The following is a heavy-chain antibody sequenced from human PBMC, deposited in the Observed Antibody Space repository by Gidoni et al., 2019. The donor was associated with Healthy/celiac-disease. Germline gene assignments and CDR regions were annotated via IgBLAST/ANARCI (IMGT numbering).Heavy chain of an antibody. CDR2: ISYDGSNK. V-gene: IGHV3-30*18. CDR3: AKILSVAGSFDY. J-gene: IGHJ4*02. Sequence: QVQLVESGGGVVQPGRSLRLSCAASGFTFSSYGMHWVRQAPGKGLEWVAVISYDGSNKYYADSVKGRVTISRDNSKNTLYLQMNSLRAEDTAVYYCAKILSVAGSFDYWGQGTLVTVSS. CDR1: GFTFSSYG. D-gene: IGHD6-19*01.